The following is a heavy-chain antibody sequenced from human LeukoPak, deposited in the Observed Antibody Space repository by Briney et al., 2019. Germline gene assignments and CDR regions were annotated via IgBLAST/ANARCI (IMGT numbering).Heavy chain of an antibody. CDR3: ARARSYGSGSYFPTYYYYYYMDV. D-gene: IGHD3-10*01. Sequence: SETLSLTCAVYGGSFSGYYWSWIRQPPRKGLEWIGEINHSGSTNYNPSLKSRVTISVDTSKNQFSLKLSSVTAADTAVYYCARARSYGSGSYFPTYYYYYYMDVWGKGTTVTVSS. CDR2: INHSGST. J-gene: IGHJ6*03. V-gene: IGHV4-34*01. CDR1: GGSFSGYY.